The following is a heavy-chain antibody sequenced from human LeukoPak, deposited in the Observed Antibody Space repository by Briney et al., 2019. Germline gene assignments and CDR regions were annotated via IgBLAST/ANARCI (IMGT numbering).Heavy chain of an antibody. Sequence: PSETLSLTCTASGGSISSGSYYWNWIRQPPGKGLEWIGYIYYSGSTYYNPSLKSRITISLDTSKNQFSLKLSSVTAADTAVYYCARDQGLLGTDYWGQGTLVTVSS. CDR2: IYYSGST. CDR1: GGSISSGSYY. D-gene: IGHD6-19*01. J-gene: IGHJ4*02. V-gene: IGHV4-30-4*08. CDR3: ARDQGLLGTDY.